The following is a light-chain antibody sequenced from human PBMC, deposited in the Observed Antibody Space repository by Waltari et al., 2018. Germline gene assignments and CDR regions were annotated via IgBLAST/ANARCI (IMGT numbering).Light chain of an antibody. V-gene: IGKV1-39*01. Sequence: DIQMTQSPSSLSASVRDRVTITCRASQNIRSYLNWYQQKPGKAPNLLIYAASSLQSGVPSRFSGSGSETDFTLTITSLQPEDFATYYCQQTYSTPWTFGQGTKVEIK. CDR1: QNIRSY. CDR3: QQTYSTPWT. J-gene: IGKJ1*01. CDR2: AAS.